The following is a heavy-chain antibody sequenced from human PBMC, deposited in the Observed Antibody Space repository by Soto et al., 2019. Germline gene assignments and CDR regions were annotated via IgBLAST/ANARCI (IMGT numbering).Heavy chain of an antibody. CDR3: ARLAVAGYYFDY. V-gene: IGHV4-31*03. Sequence: QVQLQESGPGLVKPSQTLSLTCTVSGGSISSGGYYWSWIRQHPGKGLEWIGYIYYSGSTYYNPSLKRRVTISVDTSKNQFSLKLSSVTAADTAVYYCARLAVAGYYFDYWGQGTLVTVSS. D-gene: IGHD6-19*01. J-gene: IGHJ4*02. CDR1: GGSISSGGYY. CDR2: IYYSGST.